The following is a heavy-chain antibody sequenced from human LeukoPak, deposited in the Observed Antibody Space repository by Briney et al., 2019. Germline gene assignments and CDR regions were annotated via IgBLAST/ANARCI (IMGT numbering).Heavy chain of an antibody. D-gene: IGHD3-22*01. CDR2: IHSSLST. CDR3: ARRISSGYSDY. CDR1: GGSVSNPIYY. V-gene: IGHV4-61*01. Sequence: SETLSLTCTVSGGSVSNPIYYWTWIRQPPGQGLEWIGYIHSSLSTNYNPSLKSRVTMSVDTSKNQFSLKLNSVTAADTALYYCARRISSGYSDYWGQGTLVTVSS. J-gene: IGHJ4*02.